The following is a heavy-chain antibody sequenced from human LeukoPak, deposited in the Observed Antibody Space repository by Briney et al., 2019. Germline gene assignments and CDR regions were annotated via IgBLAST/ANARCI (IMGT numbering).Heavy chain of an antibody. CDR1: GFTFSTST. CDR2: INSGSSHI. Sequence: GGSLRLPCGASGFTFSTSTINWVRQAPGKGLEWGSSINSGSSHIYYADSVKGRFTISRDNAKNSLFLQMNSLRADDTAVYYCARDFKGIHDAFDIWGQGTEVTVSS. J-gene: IGHJ3*02. V-gene: IGHV3-21*06. CDR3: ARDFKGIHDAFDI.